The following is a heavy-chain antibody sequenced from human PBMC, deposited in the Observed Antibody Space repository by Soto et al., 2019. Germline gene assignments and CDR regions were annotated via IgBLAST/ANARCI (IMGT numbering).Heavy chain of an antibody. V-gene: IGHV4-4*07. D-gene: IGHD3-10*01. CDR2: IYTSGST. Sequence: PSETLSLTCTVSGGSIIRYYWSWIRQPAGKGLEWIGRIYTSGSTNYNPSLKSRVTMSVDTSKNQFSLKLSSVTAADTAVYYCARVLVLWFGEGARVYYFDYWGQGTLVTVSS. CDR3: ARVLVLWFGEGARVYYFDY. CDR1: GGSIIRYY. J-gene: IGHJ4*02.